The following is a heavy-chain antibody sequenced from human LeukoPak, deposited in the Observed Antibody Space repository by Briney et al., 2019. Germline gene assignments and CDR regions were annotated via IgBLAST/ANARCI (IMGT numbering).Heavy chain of an antibody. CDR2: IYTSGNT. V-gene: IGHV4-61*02. CDR1: GGSISSGTYY. D-gene: IGHD3-22*01. Sequence: SETLSLTCTVSGGSISSGTYYWSWIRQPAGKGLEWIGRIYTSGNTYYNPSLKSRVTVSVDTSKNQFSLKLSSVTAADTAIYYCARETRNYYDSIGYYLFDYWGQGTLVTVSS. CDR3: ARETRNYYDSIGYYLFDY. J-gene: IGHJ4*02.